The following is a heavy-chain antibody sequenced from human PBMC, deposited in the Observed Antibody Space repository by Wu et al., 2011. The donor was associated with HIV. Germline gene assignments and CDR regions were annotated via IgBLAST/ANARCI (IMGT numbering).Heavy chain of an antibody. V-gene: IGHV1-18*04. CDR3: ARGRLDYDFWSGPSTNWFDP. CDR1: AYTFTSYG. CDR2: ISAYNGDT. Sequence: SVKVSCKASAYTFTSYGISWVRQAPGQGLEWMGWISAYNGDTNYAEKFQGRVTMTTDTSTSTAYMELRSLRSDDTAVYYCARGRLDYDFWSGPSTNWFDPWGQGTLVTVSS. J-gene: IGHJ5*02. D-gene: IGHD3-3*01.